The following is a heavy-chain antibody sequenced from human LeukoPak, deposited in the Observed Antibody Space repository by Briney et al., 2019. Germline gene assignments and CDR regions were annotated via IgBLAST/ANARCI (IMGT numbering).Heavy chain of an antibody. CDR1: GFTFSDYY. CDR3: AGDYVLRYWTMDV. D-gene: IGHD3-9*01. J-gene: IGHJ6*02. V-gene: IGHV3-11*01. CDR2: ISSSGSTI. Sequence: GGSLRLSCAASGFTFSDYYMSWIRQAPGKGLEWVSYISSSGSTIYYADSVKGRFTISRDNAKNSLYLQMNSLRAEDTAVYYCAGDYVLRYWTMDVWGQGTTVTVSS.